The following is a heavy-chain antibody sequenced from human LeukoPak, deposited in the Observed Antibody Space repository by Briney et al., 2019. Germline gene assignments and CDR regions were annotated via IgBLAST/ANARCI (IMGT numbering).Heavy chain of an antibody. J-gene: IGHJ3*02. Sequence: ASVNVSCKDSVYTLTGYYMHSVLQPPLEGLVWMVRINPNRGGTNYAQKFQGRGTMTRDTSNGTAYMELRRLRSDATAVYYCAITPLLLGRMDAFDIWGQGTMVTVSS. V-gene: IGHV1-2*06. CDR1: VYTLTGYY. CDR2: INPNRGGT. D-gene: IGHD3/OR15-3a*01. CDR3: AITPLLLGRMDAFDI.